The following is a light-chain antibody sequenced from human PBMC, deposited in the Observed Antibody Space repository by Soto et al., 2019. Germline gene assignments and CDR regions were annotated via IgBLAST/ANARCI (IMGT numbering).Light chain of an antibody. CDR1: SSDVGAYDY. Sequence: QSALTQPASVSGSPGQSITISCTGTSSDVGAYDYVSWHQQHPDKAPKLIIYVVSNRPSGVSNRFSGSKSGNTASLTISGLQAEDEADYYCSLYTSSDTPYVFGTGTKVTVL. CDR2: VVS. CDR3: SLYTSSDTPYV. V-gene: IGLV2-14*01. J-gene: IGLJ1*01.